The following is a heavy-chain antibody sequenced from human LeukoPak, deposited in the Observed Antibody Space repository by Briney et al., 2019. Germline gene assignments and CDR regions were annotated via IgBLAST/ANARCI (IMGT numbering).Heavy chain of an antibody. D-gene: IGHD3-10*01. V-gene: IGHV3-48*04. CDR3: ATVRSSHGSGTYSAPDN. J-gene: IGHJ4*02. CDR1: GFTFSSYT. Sequence: PGGSLRLSCAASGFTFSSYTMNWVRQAPGKGLEWVSYITSSSSSIYYADSVKGRFTISRDNSKKMLYLEMNSMRAEDTAVYHCATVRSSHGSGTYSAPDNWGPGTLVTVSS. CDR2: ITSSSSSI.